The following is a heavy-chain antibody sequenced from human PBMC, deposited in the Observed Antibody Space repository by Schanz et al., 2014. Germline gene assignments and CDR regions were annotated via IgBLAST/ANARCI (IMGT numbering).Heavy chain of an antibody. CDR1: GYNITSND. CDR3: ARLGTGMAVAGSVIDYYYYYMHA. CDR2: MNPNSGNT. D-gene: IGHD6-19*01. J-gene: IGHJ6*03. V-gene: IGHV1-8*01. Sequence: QVHLVQSGAEVKKPGASVKVSCKASGYNITSNDVTWVRQATGQGLEWMGWMNPNSGNTGYAQKFQGRVTMTRNTAISTAYMELSSLRSEDTAVYYCARLGTGMAVAGSVIDYYYYYMHAWGEGTTVNVSS.